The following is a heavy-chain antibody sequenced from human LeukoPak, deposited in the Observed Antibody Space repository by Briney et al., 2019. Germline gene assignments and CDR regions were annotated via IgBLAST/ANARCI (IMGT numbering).Heavy chain of an antibody. V-gene: IGHV4-61*02. CDR3: ARGKGGSLFDY. CDR2: IYTSGST. D-gene: IGHD1-26*01. CDR1: GGSISSGSYY. J-gene: IGHJ4*02. Sequence: SQTLSLTCTVSGGSISSGSYYWSWIRQPAGKGLEWIGRIYTSGSTNYNPSLKSRVTISVDTSKNQFSLKLSSVTAADTAVYYCARGKGGSLFDYWGQGTLVTVSS.